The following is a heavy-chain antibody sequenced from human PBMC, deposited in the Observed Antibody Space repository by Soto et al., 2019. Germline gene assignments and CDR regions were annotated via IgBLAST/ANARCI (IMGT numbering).Heavy chain of an antibody. CDR2: ITTSGGSR. CDR3: ARSMTSGDV. J-gene: IGHJ6*02. D-gene: IGHD2-2*01. V-gene: IGHV3-21*01. Sequence: EVQLVQSGEGLVKPGESLRLSCAASGFSFGSYIMNWVRQAPGKGLEWDASITTSGGSRYYADSVRGRFTISRDSAKNSLSLQMNSLRADDTAVYYCARSMTSGDVWGQGTTVTVSS. CDR1: GFSFGSYI.